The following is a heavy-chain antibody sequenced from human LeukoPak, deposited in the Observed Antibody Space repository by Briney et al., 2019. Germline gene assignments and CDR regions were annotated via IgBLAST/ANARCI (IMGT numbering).Heavy chain of an antibody. CDR1: GFTFSTYD. V-gene: IGHV3-53*01. CDR3: ARVLRYCSGGNCYSGGLGYMDV. Sequence: AGGTLRLSCAASGFTFSTYDMSWVRQPPGKGLEWVSVIYSGGSTYYADSVKGRFTISRDNSKNTLYLQMNSLRAEDTAVYYCARVLRYCSGGNCYSGGLGYMDVWGKGTTVTISS. CDR2: IYSGGST. J-gene: IGHJ6*03. D-gene: IGHD2-15*01.